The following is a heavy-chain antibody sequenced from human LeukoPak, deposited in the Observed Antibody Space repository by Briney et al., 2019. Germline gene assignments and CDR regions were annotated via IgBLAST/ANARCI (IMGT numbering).Heavy chain of an antibody. V-gene: IGHV3-21*01. D-gene: IGHD5-12*01. J-gene: IGHJ4*02. CDR2: ISSSSSYI. CDR3: ARDRSGYGDY. CDR1: GFTFSSYS. Sequence: GGSLRLSCAASGFTFSSYSMNWVRQAPGKGLEWASSISSSSSYIYYADSVKGRFTISRDSAKSSLYLQMNSLRAEDTAVYYCARDRSGYGDYWGQGTLVIVSS.